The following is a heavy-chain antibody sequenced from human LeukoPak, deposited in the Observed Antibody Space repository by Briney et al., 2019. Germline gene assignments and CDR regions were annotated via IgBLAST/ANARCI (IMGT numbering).Heavy chain of an antibody. CDR2: VHYSGST. V-gene: IGHV4-59*08. J-gene: IGHJ5*02. Sequence: PSETLSLTCTVSGGSIIPYYWSWSRQSPGKGLEWIGYVHYSGSTKYNPPLKSRVTISLDTSKNQYSLRLSSVSAADTAVYYCARGVTIFRNWFDPWGQGTLVTVSS. CDR3: ARGVTIFRNWFDP. CDR1: GGSIIPYY. D-gene: IGHD3-3*01.